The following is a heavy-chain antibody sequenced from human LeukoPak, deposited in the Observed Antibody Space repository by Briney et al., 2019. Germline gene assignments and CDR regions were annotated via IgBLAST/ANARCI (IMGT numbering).Heavy chain of an antibody. J-gene: IGHJ4*02. CDR2: IDPSDSYT. D-gene: IGHD2-2*01. CDR1: GYSFTSYW. V-gene: IGHV5-10-1*01. Sequence: GESLKISCKGSGYSFTSYWISWVRQMPGKGLEWMGRIDPSDSYTNYSLSFQGHVTISADKSISTAYLRWSSLKASDTAMYYCAGGYCSSTSCYVNAFDYWGQGTLVTVSS. CDR3: AGGYCSSTSCYVNAFDY.